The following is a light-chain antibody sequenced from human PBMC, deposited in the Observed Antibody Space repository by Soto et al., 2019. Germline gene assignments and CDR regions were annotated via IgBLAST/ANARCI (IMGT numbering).Light chain of an antibody. J-gene: IGLJ2*01. Sequence: QSVLTQPASVSGSPGQSITITCTGTRSDIGAYNFVSWYQQHPGEVPKLMLYDVSIRPSGVSNRFSGSKSGNTASLTISGLQAEDEADYYCTSWTTSTTMIFGGGTKSPS. CDR3: TSWTTSTTMI. CDR1: RSDIGAYNF. V-gene: IGLV2-14*03. CDR2: DVS.